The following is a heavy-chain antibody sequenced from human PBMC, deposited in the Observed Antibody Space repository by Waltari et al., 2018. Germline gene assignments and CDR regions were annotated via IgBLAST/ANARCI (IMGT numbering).Heavy chain of an antibody. CDR2: LYSAGHT. Sequence: EVQLVESGGGLIPPGGSLSLSCAASGLTISDNYMSWVRQAPGKGLEWVSVLYSAGHTYYADSVKGRFTISRDSSKNTLYLQMNSLRTEDTAVYYCARDLVHYFDYWGQGTLVTVSS. CDR3: ARDLVHYFDY. CDR1: GLTISDNY. J-gene: IGHJ4*02. V-gene: IGHV3-53*01. D-gene: IGHD3-16*01.